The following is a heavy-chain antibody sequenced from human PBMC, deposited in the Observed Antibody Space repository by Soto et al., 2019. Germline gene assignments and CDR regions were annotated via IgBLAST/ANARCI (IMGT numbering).Heavy chain of an antibody. CDR3: ARTIYSSGWYYFDY. J-gene: IGHJ4*02. CDR2: ISTFKGNT. V-gene: IGHV1-18*01. Sequence: ASVKVSCKASGYTFTSYGISWLRQAPGQGLEWLGWISTFKGNTKYAQMFQGRVTVTTDTSTNTVNMELRSLRSDDTATYYCARTIYSSGWYYFDYWGQGTPVTVYS. D-gene: IGHD6-19*01. CDR1: GYTFTSYG.